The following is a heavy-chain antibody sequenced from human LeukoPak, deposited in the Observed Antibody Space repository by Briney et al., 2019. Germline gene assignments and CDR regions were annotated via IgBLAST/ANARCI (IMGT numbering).Heavy chain of an antibody. Sequence: SSETLSLTCTVSGGSTTDYFWSWIRQPAGKGLEWIGRIYSSGSTNYNASLKSRVTMSVDTSKNQFSLKLSSVTAADTAVYYCARRYNWNYGWFDPWGQGTLVTVSS. CDR1: GGSTTDYF. V-gene: IGHV4-4*07. J-gene: IGHJ5*02. CDR3: ARRYNWNYGWFDP. CDR2: IYSSGST. D-gene: IGHD1-7*01.